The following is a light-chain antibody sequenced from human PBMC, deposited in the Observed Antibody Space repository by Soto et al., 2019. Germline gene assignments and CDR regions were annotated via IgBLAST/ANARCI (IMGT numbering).Light chain of an antibody. CDR2: GNN. V-gene: IGLV1-40*01. Sequence: QSVLTQPPSVSGAPGQRVTISCTGSRSNIGTGYDVHWYQQLPGTAPKLLIYGNNNRPSGVPDRFFGSRSGTSASLAITGLQAEDEADYYCQSYDSSLSGVVFGGGTKLTVL. CDR3: QSYDSSLSGVV. CDR1: RSNIGTGYD. J-gene: IGLJ2*01.